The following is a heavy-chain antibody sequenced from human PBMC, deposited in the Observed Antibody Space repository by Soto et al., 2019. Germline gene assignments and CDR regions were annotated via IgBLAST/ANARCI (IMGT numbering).Heavy chain of an antibody. D-gene: IGHD2-15*01. CDR2: ISGDGGST. J-gene: IGHJ4*02. CDR3: AEDTLRYCSGGSCYMGFDY. CDR1: GFTFDDYA. Sequence: GGSLRLSCAASGFTFDDYAMHWVRQAPGKGLEWVSLISGDGGSTYYADSVKGRFTISRDNSKNSLYLQMNSLRTEDTALYYCAEDTLRYCSGGSCYMGFDYWGQGTLVTVSS. V-gene: IGHV3-43*02.